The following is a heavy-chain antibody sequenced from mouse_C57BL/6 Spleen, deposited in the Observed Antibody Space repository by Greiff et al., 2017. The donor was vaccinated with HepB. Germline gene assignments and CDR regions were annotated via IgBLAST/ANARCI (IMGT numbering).Heavy chain of an antibody. D-gene: IGHD3-3*01. V-gene: IGHV1-54*01. CDR2: INPGSGGT. CDR1: GYAFTNYL. CDR3: ARAGLDWYFDV. Sequence: QVQLKESGAELVRPGTSVKVSCKASGYAFTNYLIEWVKQRPGQGLEWIGVINPGSGGTNYNEKFKGKATLTADKSSSTAYMQLSSLTSEDSAVYFCARAGLDWYFDVWGTGTTVTVSS. J-gene: IGHJ1*03.